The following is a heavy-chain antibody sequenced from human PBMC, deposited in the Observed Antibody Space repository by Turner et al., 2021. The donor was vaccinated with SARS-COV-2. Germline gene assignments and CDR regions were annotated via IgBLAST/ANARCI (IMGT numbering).Heavy chain of an antibody. V-gene: IGHV3-23*01. CDR1: GFTFSNYA. CDR3: AKEWQLKYRAEHFDL. Sequence: EVQLLESGGGLVQPGGSLRLSCAASGFTFSNYAMSWVRQAPGKGPGWVSTTSTTGISTDYSDAVKGRFTISRDNSKNTLYLHMNSLRAEDTDLYYCAKEWQLKYRAEHFDLWGQGTMVTVSS. D-gene: IGHD6-6*01. CDR2: TSTTGIST. J-gene: IGHJ3*01.